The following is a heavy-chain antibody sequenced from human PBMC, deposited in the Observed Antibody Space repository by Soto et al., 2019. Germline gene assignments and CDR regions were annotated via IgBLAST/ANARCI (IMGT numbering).Heavy chain of an antibody. CDR3: ARAREAARPGWFDP. CDR1: GYPFTTYG. D-gene: IGHD6-6*01. J-gene: IGHJ5*02. V-gene: IGHV1-18*04. CDR2: ISAYNGDT. Sequence: QAQLVQSGAEVNKPGASVKVSCKASGYPFTTYGISWVRQAPGRGLEWMGWISAYNGDTKDAKKFQDRVTMTADAFTCTAYLELRSLTSDDTAVYYCARAREAARPGWFDPWGQGTLVTVSS.